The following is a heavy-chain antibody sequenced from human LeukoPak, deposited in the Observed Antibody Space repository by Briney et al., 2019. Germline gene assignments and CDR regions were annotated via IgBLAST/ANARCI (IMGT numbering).Heavy chain of an antibody. J-gene: IGHJ5*02. D-gene: IGHD3-22*01. CDR1: GFTVSSNY. V-gene: IGHV3-66*01. Sequence: GGSLRLSCAASGFTVSSNYMSWVRQAPGKGLEWVSVIYSGGSTYYADSVKGRFTISRDNSKNTLYLQMNSLRAEDTAVYYCARGLPRYDSSGYVYLNWFDPWGQGTLVTVSS. CDR2: IYSGGST. CDR3: ARGLPRYDSSGYVYLNWFDP.